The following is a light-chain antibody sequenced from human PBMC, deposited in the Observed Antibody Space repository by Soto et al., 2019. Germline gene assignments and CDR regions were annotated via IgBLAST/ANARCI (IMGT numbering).Light chain of an antibody. CDR3: QQYDTFST. J-gene: IGKJ1*01. CDR1: QTINNW. CDR2: DAS. Sequence: DIQMTQSPSTLSASVGDRVTITCRASQTINNWLAWYRQKPGKAPKLLIYDASRLEAGVPSRFNGSGSGTEFTLTISSLQPDDFATYYCQQYDTFSTFGQGTKVEIK. V-gene: IGKV1-5*01.